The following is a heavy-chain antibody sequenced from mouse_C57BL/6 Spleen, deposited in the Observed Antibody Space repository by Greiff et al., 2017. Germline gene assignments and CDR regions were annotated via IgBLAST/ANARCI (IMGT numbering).Heavy chain of an antibody. V-gene: IGHV1-15*01. CDR2: IDPETGGT. D-gene: IGHD3-2*02. Sequence: QVQLQQSGAELVRPGASVTLSCKASGYTFTDYEMHWVKQTPVHGLEWIGAIDPETGGTAYNQKFKGKAILTADKSSSPAYMELRSLTSEDSAVYYCTRGETAQATAWFAYWGQGTLVTVSA. CDR1: GYTFTDYE. J-gene: IGHJ3*01. CDR3: TRGETAQATAWFAY.